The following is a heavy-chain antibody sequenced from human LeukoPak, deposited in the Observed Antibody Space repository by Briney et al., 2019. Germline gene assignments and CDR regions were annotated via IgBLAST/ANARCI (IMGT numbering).Heavy chain of an antibody. CDR3: ALGNCPTTSCYPGVAFDI. CDR2: FYASGST. V-gene: IGHV4-61*02. D-gene: IGHD2-2*01. Sequence: PSETLSLTCTVSGDSISSGTSYWSWIRQPAGKGLEWIGRFYASGSTNYNPSLQSRVTISVDTSKNQFSLKLTSVTAADTAVYYCALGNCPTTSCYPGVAFDIWGQGTMVTVSS. J-gene: IGHJ3*02. CDR1: GDSISSGTSY.